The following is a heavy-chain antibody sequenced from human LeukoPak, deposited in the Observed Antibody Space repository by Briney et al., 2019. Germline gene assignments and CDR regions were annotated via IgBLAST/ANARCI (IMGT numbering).Heavy chain of an antibody. Sequence: PGGSLRLSCAASGFTFSGSTVHWVRQASGKGLDWVGHIRTKANNYATAYAASAKGRFTISRDDSKNTAYLQMNSLKIEDTAVYYCSRHEALPGDYWGQGTLVTVSS. CDR3: SRHEALPGDY. J-gene: IGHJ4*02. CDR1: GFTFSGST. CDR2: IRTKANNYAT. D-gene: IGHD2-21*02. V-gene: IGHV3-73*01.